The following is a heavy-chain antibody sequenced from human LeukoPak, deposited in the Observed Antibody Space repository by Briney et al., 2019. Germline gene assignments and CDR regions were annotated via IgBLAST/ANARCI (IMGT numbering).Heavy chain of an antibody. CDR3: AKKGLTVTTYYFDY. CDR2: VSASGDTT. CDR1: GITFGSYA. J-gene: IGHJ4*02. V-gene: IGHV3-23*01. Sequence: GGSLRLSCSASGITFGSYAMSWVRQAPGKGLEWVSGVSASGDTTYYADSVKGRFTISRDNSKNTLYLQMNSLRAEDTAVYYCAKKGLTVTTYYFDYWGQGTLVTVSS. D-gene: IGHD4-17*01.